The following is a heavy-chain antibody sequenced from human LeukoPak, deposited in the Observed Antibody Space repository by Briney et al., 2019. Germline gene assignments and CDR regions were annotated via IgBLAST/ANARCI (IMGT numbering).Heavy chain of an antibody. CDR1: GYTFTSYA. V-gene: IGHV7-4-1*02. CDR2: INTNTGNP. D-gene: IGHD2-2*01. Sequence: ASVKVSCKASGYTFTSYAMNWVRQAPGQGLEWMGWINTNTGNPTYAQGFTGRFVFSLDTSVSTAYLQISRLKAEDTAVYYCARGGYCSSTSCYGFFTHWFDPWGQGTLVTVSS. J-gene: IGHJ5*02. CDR3: ARGGYCSSTSCYGFFTHWFDP.